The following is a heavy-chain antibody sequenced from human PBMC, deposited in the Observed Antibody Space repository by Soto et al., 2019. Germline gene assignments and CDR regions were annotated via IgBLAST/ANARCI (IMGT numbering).Heavy chain of an antibody. Sequence: QVQLVESGGGVVQPGRSLRLSCAASGFTFSSYGMHWVRQAPGKGLEWVAVISYDGSNKYYADSVKGRFTISRDNSKNTLYLQMNSLRAEDTAVYYCAKEGLPYYYGMDVWGQGTTVTVSS. CDR2: ISYDGSNK. J-gene: IGHJ6*02. V-gene: IGHV3-30*18. CDR3: AKEGLPYYYGMDV. CDR1: GFTFSSYG. D-gene: IGHD4-17*01.